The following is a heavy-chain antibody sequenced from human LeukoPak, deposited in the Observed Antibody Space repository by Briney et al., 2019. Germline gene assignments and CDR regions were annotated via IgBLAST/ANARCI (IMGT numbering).Heavy chain of an antibody. V-gene: IGHV1-18*01. D-gene: IGHD3-9*01. CDR1: GYTVTTYG. J-gene: IGHJ3*02. CDR3: APRPTYYDIVTDRGNAFDI. CDR2: ISAYNGNT. Sequence: APLRVSCTASGYTVTTYGISCVRQSPGQGLGWMGWISAYNGNTNYAQKLQGRVTMTTDTSTSTAYRELRSLRSDDTAVSYCAPRPTYYDIVTDRGNAFDIWGQGTMVTVSS.